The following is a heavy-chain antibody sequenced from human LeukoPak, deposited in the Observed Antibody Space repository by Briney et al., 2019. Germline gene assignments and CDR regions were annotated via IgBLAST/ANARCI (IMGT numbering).Heavy chain of an antibody. CDR1: GGSMTNYY. J-gene: IGHJ5*02. Sequence: SETLSLTCTVSGGSMTNYYWSWIRQPAGKGLEWIGRIYTSGSTNYNPSLKSRVTMSVDTSKNQFSLKLSSVTAADTAVYYCARDATTNGWFDPWGQGTLVTVSS. CDR2: IYTSGST. CDR3: ARDATTNGWFDP. V-gene: IGHV4-4*07. D-gene: IGHD1-1*01.